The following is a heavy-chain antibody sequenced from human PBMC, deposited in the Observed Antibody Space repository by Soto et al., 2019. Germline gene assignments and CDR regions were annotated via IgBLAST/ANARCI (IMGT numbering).Heavy chain of an antibody. D-gene: IGHD4-17*01. CDR3: ARRLYGDYDY. CDR1: GFTFSSYE. J-gene: IGHJ4*02. Sequence: PGGSLRLSCAASGFTFSSYEMNWVRQAPGKGLEWVSYISSSGSTIYYADSVKGRFTISRDNAKNSLYLQMNSLRSDDTAVYYCARRLYGDYDYWGQGTLVTVSS. CDR2: ISSSGSTI. V-gene: IGHV3-48*03.